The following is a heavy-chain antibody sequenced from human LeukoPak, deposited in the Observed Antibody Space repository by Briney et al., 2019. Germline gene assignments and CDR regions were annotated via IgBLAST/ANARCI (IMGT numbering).Heavy chain of an antibody. CDR1: GFTFSSYG. CDR2: ISYDGSNK. J-gene: IGHJ4*02. Sequence: PGGSLRLSCAASGFTFSSYGMHWVRQAPGKGLEWVAVISYDGSNKYYADSVKGRFTISRDNSKNTLYLQMNSLRAEDTAVYYCATKHGGVQLWSAAFDYWGQGTLVTVSS. V-gene: IGHV3-30*03. D-gene: IGHD5-18*01. CDR3: ATKHGGVQLWSAAFDY.